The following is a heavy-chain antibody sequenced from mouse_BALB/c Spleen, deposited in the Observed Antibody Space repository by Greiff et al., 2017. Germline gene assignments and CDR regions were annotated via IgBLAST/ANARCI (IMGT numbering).Heavy chain of an antibody. D-gene: IGHD1-2*01. CDR3: ARWNYYGSY. Sequence: VHLVESGAELAKPGASVKMSCKASGYTFTSYWMHWVKQRPGQGLEWIGYINPSTGYTEYNQKFKDKATLTADKSSSTAYMQLSSLTSEDSAVYYCARWNYYGSYWGQGTLVTVSA. V-gene: IGHV1-7*01. J-gene: IGHJ3*01. CDR2: INPSTGYT. CDR1: GYTFTSYW.